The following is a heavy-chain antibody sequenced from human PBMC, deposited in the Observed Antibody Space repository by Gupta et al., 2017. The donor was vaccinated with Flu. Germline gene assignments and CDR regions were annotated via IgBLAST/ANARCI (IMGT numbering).Heavy chain of an antibody. J-gene: IGHJ4*02. CDR1: GFTFSSYG. CDR3: AKDEAEGIAVAGTMVY. Sequence: QVQLVESGGGVVQPGRSLRLSCAASGFTFSSYGMHWVRQAPGKGLEWVAVISYDGSNKYYADSVKGRFTISRDNSKNTLYLQMNSLRAEDTAVYYCAKDEAEGIAVAGTMVYWGQGTLVTVSS. V-gene: IGHV3-30*18. CDR2: ISYDGSNK. D-gene: IGHD6-19*01.